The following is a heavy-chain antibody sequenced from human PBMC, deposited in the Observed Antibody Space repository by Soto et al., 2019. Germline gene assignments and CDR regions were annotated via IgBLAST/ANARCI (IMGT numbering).Heavy chain of an antibody. CDR2: IIPIFGTA. J-gene: IGHJ3*02. Sequence: SMKVSCKASGGTFSSYAISWVRQAPGQGLEWMGGIIPIFGTANYAQKFQGRVTITADESTSTAYMELSSLRSEDTAVYYCARDGYSGYGGFHDAFDIWGQGTMVTGSS. CDR1: GGTFSSYA. V-gene: IGHV1-69*13. CDR3: ARDGYSGYGGFHDAFDI. D-gene: IGHD5-12*01.